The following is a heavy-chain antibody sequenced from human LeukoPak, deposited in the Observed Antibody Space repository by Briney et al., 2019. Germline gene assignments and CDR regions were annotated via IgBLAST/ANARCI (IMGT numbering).Heavy chain of an antibody. CDR1: GYTFTSCG. J-gene: IGHJ6*03. V-gene: IGHV1-18*01. Sequence: ASVKVSCKASGYTFTSCGISWVRQAPGQGLEWMGWISAYNGNTNYAQKLQGRVTMTTDTSTSTAYMELRSLRSDDTAVYYCARDSVVAGYSQYYYYYMDVWGKGTTVTISS. CDR3: ARDSVVAGYSQYYYYYMDV. CDR2: ISAYNGNT. D-gene: IGHD6-19*01.